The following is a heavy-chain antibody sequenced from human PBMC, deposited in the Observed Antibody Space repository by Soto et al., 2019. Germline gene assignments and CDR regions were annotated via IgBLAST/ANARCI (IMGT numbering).Heavy chain of an antibody. Sequence: ASVKVSCKASGYTFTGYYMHWVRQAPGQGLEWMGWINPNSGGTNYAQKFQGRVTMTRDTSISTAYMELSRLRSDDTAVYYCAREHGEDYYYYYGMDVWGQGTTVTVS. CDR1: GYTFTGYY. V-gene: IGHV1-2*02. J-gene: IGHJ6*02. CDR3: AREHGEDYYYYYGMDV. D-gene: IGHD4-17*01. CDR2: INPNSGGT.